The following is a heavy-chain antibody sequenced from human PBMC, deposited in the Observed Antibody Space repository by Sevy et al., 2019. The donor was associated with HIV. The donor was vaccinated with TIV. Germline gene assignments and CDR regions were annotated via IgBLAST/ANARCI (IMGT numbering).Heavy chain of an antibody. CDR2: ISAGGTTT. CDR3: AKRYCSTITCYDDDFWNPYYFYGLDV. J-gene: IGHJ6*02. D-gene: IGHD2-2*01. CDR1: GFIFSNYP. Sequence: GGSLRLSCAASGFIFSNYPMSWVRHSPGKGLEWVSDISAGGTTTYYADSVEGRFTISRDNSKNTVSLQMNSLGAEDTAIYYCAKRYCSTITCYDDDFWNPYYFYGLDVWGQGTSVTVSS. V-gene: IGHV3-23*01.